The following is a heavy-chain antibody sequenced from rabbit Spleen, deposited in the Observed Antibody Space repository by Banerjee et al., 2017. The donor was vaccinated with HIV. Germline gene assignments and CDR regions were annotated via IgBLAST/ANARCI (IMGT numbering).Heavy chain of an antibody. V-gene: IGHV1S47*01. CDR1: GFDFSSYG. Sequence: QEQLVESGGGLVQPGGSLKLSCKASGFDFSSYGVSWVRQAPGKGLEWIGYIDPVFGITYYANWVNGRFTISSHNAQNTLFLQLNSLTAADTATYFCVREVYHILGLWGPGTLVTVS. CDR2: IDPVFGIT. J-gene: IGHJ4*01. D-gene: IGHD1-1*01. CDR3: VREVYHILGL.